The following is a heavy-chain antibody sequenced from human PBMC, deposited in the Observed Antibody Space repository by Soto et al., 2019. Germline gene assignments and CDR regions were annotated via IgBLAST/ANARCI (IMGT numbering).Heavy chain of an antibody. CDR3: VCGGYFFVY. D-gene: IGHD1-26*01. CDR1: GFTFSTYW. Sequence: EVQLVESGGGLVQPGGSLRLSCAASGFTFSTYWMTWIRQPPGKGLEWVANINQDGSETYYVDSVRGRFTISRDNAKNSLYLQMNSLRAEDTVVYYCVCGGYFFVYWGQGTLVTVSP. CDR2: INQDGSET. J-gene: IGHJ4*02. V-gene: IGHV3-7*01.